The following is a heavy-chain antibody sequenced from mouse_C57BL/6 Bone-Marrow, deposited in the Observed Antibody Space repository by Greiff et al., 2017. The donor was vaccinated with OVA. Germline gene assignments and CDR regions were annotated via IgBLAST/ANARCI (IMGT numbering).Heavy chain of an antibody. J-gene: IGHJ3*01. CDR1: GFNIKDDY. V-gene: IGHV14-4*01. CDR2: IDPENGDT. CDR3: TGVYDGYYGRLNFAY. Sequence: VQLKQSGAELVRPGASVKLSCTASGFNIKDDYMHWVKQRPEQGLEWIGWIDPENGDTEYASKFQGKATITADTSSNPAYLQLSSLTSEDTAVYYCTGVYDGYYGRLNFAYWGQGTLVTVSA. D-gene: IGHD2-3*01.